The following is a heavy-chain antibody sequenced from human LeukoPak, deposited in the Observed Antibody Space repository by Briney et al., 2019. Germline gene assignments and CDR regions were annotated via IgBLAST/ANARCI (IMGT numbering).Heavy chain of an antibody. Sequence: ASVKVSCKASGYTFTSYDINWVRQATGQGLEWMGWINPNSGNTGYAQKFQGRVTMTRNTSTSTAYMELSSLRSEDTAVYYCAREEGYCSSTSCSSYYYYYYMDVWGKGTTVTVSS. CDR2: INPNSGNT. CDR1: GYTFTSYD. D-gene: IGHD2-2*01. CDR3: AREEGYCSSTSCSSYYYYYYMDV. V-gene: IGHV1-8*01. J-gene: IGHJ6*03.